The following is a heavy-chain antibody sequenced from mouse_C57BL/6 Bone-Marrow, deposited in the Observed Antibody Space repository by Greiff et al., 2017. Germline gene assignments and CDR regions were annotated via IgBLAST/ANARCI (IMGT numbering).Heavy chain of an antibody. CDR1: GFNIKDDY. D-gene: IGHD1-1*01. V-gene: IGHV14-4*01. Sequence: VQLKESGAELVRPGASVKLSCTASGFNIKDDYMHWVKQRPEQGLEWIGWIDPENGDTEYASKFQGKATITADTSSIPAYLQLSSLTSENTAVYYCTTVDYYNYWGQGTTLTVSS. CDR3: TTVDYYNY. CDR2: IDPENGDT. J-gene: IGHJ2*01.